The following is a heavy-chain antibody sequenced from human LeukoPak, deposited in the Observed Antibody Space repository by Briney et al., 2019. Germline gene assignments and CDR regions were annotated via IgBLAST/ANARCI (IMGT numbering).Heavy chain of an antibody. J-gene: IGHJ3*02. D-gene: IGHD3-10*01. Sequence: GGSLRLSCAASGFTFSSYAMSWVRQAPGKGLEWVSAISGSGGSTYYADSVKGRFTISRDNSKNTLYLQMNSLRAEDTAVYYCAKSTDYYGSGSYLNAFDIWGQGTMVTVSS. CDR1: GFTFSSYA. CDR2: ISGSGGST. V-gene: IGHV3-23*01. CDR3: AKSTDYYGSGSYLNAFDI.